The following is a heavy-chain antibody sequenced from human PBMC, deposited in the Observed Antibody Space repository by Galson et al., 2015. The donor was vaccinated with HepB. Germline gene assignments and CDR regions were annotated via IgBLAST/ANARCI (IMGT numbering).Heavy chain of an antibody. CDR3: AANRYCSTTSCSRVYYYMDV. CDR2: ISPGGGST. D-gene: IGHD2-2*01. J-gene: IGHJ6*03. V-gene: IGHV1-46*01. CDR1: GYTFTTYY. Sequence: SVKVSCKASGYTFTTYYIHWVRQAPGQGLEWMGIISPGGGSTSYAQKFQGRVTMTRDTSTSTLYMELSSLRSEDTAVYYCAANRYCSTTSCSRVYYYMDVWGKGTTVTVSS.